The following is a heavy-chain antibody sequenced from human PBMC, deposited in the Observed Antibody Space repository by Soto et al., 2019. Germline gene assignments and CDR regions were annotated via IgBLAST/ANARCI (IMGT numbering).Heavy chain of an antibody. J-gene: IGHJ6*02. V-gene: IGHV3-30-3*01. CDR1: GFTFSSYA. CDR3: ARDPGNRGGYCSGGSCPPTMEYYYYYGMDV. CDR2: ISYDGSNK. D-gene: IGHD2-15*01. Sequence: GGSLRLSCAASGFTFSSYAMHWVRQAPGKGLEWVAVISYDGSNKYYADSVKGRFTISRDNSKNTLYLQMNSLGAEDTAVYYCARDPGNRGGYCSGGSCPPTMEYYYYYGMDVWGQGTTVTVSS.